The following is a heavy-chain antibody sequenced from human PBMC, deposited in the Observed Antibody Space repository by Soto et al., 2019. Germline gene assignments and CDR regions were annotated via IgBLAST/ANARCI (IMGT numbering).Heavy chain of an antibody. Sequence: ASVKVSCKVSGYTLTELSMHWVRQAPGKGLEWMGGFDPEDGETIYAQKFQGRVTMTEDTSTDTAYMELSSLRAEDTAVYYCAREGGYYHYFDYWGQGALVTVSS. V-gene: IGHV1-24*01. CDR3: AREGGYYHYFDY. D-gene: IGHD1-26*01. CDR1: GYTLTELS. CDR2: FDPEDGET. J-gene: IGHJ4*02.